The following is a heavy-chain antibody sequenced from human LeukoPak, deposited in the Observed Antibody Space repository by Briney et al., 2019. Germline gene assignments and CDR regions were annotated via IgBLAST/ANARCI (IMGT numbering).Heavy chain of an antibody. V-gene: IGHV1-46*01. Sequence: ASVKASCRASGYTFTSYYLHWVRQAPGQGLEWMGIINPSDGNTNYAQKFQGRVTMTRDTSTSTVYMDLSSLRSEDTAVYFCARRSSSGPWYFDYWGQGTLVTVSS. D-gene: IGHD3-22*01. CDR1: GYTFTSYY. CDR3: ARRSSSGPWYFDY. CDR2: INPSDGNT. J-gene: IGHJ4*02.